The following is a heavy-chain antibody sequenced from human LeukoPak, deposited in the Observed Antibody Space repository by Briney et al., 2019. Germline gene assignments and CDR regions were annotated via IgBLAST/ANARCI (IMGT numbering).Heavy chain of an antibody. J-gene: IGHJ4*02. CDR3: AKDLGMAY. D-gene: IGHD1-14*01. CDR1: GFTFSSYA. Sequence: GGSLRLSCAASGFTFSSYAMNWVRQAPGKGLEWVSSISSSSSYIYYADSVKGRFTISRDNSKNTLYLQMNSLRAEDTAVYYCAKDLGMAYWGQGTLVTVSS. CDR2: ISSSSSYI. V-gene: IGHV3-21*01.